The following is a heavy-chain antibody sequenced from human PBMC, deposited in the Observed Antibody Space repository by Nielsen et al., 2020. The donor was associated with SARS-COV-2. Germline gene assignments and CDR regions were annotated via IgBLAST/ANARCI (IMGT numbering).Heavy chain of an antibody. V-gene: IGHV3-21*05. CDR2: ISGSGRSI. CDR3: ARDPYYGSGTFRFYGMDL. Sequence: GESLKISCAGSDFTFVEYGMNWVRQAPGKGLECISFISGSGRSIFYADSVKGRFTISRDNAKKSLYLQMDSLRAEDTALYYCARDPYYGSGTFRFYGMDLWGQGTTVTVSS. J-gene: IGHJ6*02. D-gene: IGHD3-10*01. CDR1: DFTFVEYG.